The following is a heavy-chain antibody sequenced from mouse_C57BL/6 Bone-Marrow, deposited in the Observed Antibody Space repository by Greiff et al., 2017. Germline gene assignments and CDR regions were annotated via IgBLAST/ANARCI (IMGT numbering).Heavy chain of an antibody. V-gene: IGHV8-12*01. J-gene: IGHJ4*01. Sequence: QVTLKESGPGILQSSQTLSLTCSFSGFSLSTSGMGVSWIRQPSGKGLEWLAHSYWDDDKRYNPSLKSRLTISKDTSRNQVFLKITSVDTADTATYYCARRDDYDSYYAMDYWGQGTSVTVSS. D-gene: IGHD2-4*01. CDR2: SYWDDDK. CDR3: ARRDDYDSYYAMDY. CDR1: GFSLSTSGMG.